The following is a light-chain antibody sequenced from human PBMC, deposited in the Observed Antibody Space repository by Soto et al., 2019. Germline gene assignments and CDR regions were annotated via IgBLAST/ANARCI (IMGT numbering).Light chain of an antibody. CDR3: QQYNKWPLT. Sequence: EIVMTQSPVTLSVSPGERATLSCTASQSVNNNVAWYQQKPGHTPRLLIYSASIGATGTPARFSGSGSGSDFTLTISSLQSEDFAAYYCQQYNKWPLTFXPGTKVDIK. J-gene: IGKJ3*01. CDR1: QSVNNN. V-gene: IGKV3-15*01. CDR2: SAS.